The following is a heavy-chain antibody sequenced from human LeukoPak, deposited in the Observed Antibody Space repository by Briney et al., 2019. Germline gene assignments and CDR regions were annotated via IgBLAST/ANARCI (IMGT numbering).Heavy chain of an antibody. CDR3: ARGRQDVTMIVVVMSAVSYYLDV. CDR2: MNPSGST. CDR1: GGSFSGYY. D-gene: IGHD3-22*01. Sequence: SETLSLTCAVYGGSFSGYYWTWIRHTPEKGLEWIGEMNPSGSTNYNPSLKSRVTISVDTSKNQFSLELSSVTAADTAAYYCARGRQDVTMIVVVMSAVSYYLDVWGKGTTVTVS. J-gene: IGHJ6*03. V-gene: IGHV4-34*01.